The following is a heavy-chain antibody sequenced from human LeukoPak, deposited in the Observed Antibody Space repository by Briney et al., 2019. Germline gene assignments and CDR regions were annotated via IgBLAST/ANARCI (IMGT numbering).Heavy chain of an antibody. Sequence: SETLSLTCTVSGGSISSYYWTWIRQPPGKGLEWIGYIFYTGSTNYNPSLKSRVTISVDTSKNQFSLQLNSVTPEDTAVYYCARDPLYYDFWSDNYYYYYMDVWGKGTTVTVSS. CDR2: IFYTGST. CDR1: GGSISSYY. J-gene: IGHJ6*03. D-gene: IGHD3-3*01. V-gene: IGHV4-59*12. CDR3: ARDPLYYDFWSDNYYYYYMDV.